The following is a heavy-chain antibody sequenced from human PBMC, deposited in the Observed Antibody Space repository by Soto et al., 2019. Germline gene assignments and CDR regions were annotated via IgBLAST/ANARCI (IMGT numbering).Heavy chain of an antibody. V-gene: IGHV3-30*03. J-gene: IGHJ6*02. CDR2: ISYDGSNK. D-gene: IGHD3-10*01. Sequence: LAWSPRLSCAASGFSFISYGMHGVRTAPGKGLEWVAVISYDGSNKYYADSVKGRFTISRDNSKNTLYLQMNSLRAEDMVVYYCALLLLWFGTEYCMYVWVQGTTVLVS. CDR3: ALLLLWFGTEYCMYV. CDR1: GFSFISYG.